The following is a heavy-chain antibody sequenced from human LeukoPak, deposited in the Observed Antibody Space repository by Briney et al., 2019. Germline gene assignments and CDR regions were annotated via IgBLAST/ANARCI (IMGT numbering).Heavy chain of an antibody. V-gene: IGHV3-21*01. CDR2: ISSSSSYI. CDR3: ARDPLRSYNWFDP. J-gene: IGHJ5*02. Sequence: PGGSLRLSCAASGFTFSSYSMNWVRQAPGKGGEWVSSISSSSSYIYYADSVKGRFTISRDNAKNSLYLQMNSLRAEDTAVYYCARDPLRSYNWFDPWGQGTLVTVSS. CDR1: GFTFSSYS.